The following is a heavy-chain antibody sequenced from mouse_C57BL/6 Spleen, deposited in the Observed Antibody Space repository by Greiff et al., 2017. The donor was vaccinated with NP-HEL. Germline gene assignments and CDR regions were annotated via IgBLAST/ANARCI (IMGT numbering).Heavy chain of an antibody. CDR3: TIYGNHFYYAMDY. CDR2: IDPETGGT. V-gene: IGHV1-15*01. D-gene: IGHD2-1*01. CDR1: GYTFTDYE. J-gene: IGHJ4*01. Sequence: QVQLQQSGAELVRPGASVTLSCKASGYTFTDYEMHWVKQTPVHGLEWIGAIDPETGGTAYNQKFKGKAILTADKSSSTAYMELRSLTSEDSAVYYCTIYGNHFYYAMDYWGQGTSVTVSS.